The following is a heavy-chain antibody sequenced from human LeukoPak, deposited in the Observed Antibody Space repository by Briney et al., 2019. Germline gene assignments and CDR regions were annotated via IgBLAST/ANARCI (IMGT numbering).Heavy chain of an antibody. D-gene: IGHD3-22*01. CDR1: GGTSSSYA. CDR3: ARATHDSSGYYELDY. V-gene: IGHV1-69*05. J-gene: IGHJ4*02. CDR2: IIPIFGTA. Sequence: SVKVSCKASGGTSSSYAISWVRQAPGQGLEWMGGIIPIFGTANYAQRFQGRVTITTDESTSTAYMELSSLRSEDTAVYYCARATHDSSGYYELDYWGQGTLVTVSS.